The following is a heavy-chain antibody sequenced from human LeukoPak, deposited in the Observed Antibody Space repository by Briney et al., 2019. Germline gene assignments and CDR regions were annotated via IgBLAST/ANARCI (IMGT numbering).Heavy chain of an antibody. J-gene: IGHJ4*02. D-gene: IGHD3-16*01. Sequence: SETLSLTCTVSGGSISSYYWSWIRQPPGKGLEWIGYIYYSGNTDSNPSLKSRVTISVDTSKNQFSLKLSSVTAADTAVYYCARHTTHGDYNPNDYWGQGTLVTVSS. CDR1: GGSISSYY. CDR2: IYYSGNT. CDR3: ARHTTHGDYNPNDY. V-gene: IGHV4-59*08.